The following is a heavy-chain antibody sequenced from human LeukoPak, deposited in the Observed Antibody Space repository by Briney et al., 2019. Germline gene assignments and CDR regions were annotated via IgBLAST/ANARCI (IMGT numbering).Heavy chain of an antibody. CDR3: ARACGGASCYDTPDFDC. V-gene: IGHV3-48*01. Sequence: GGALRLSCVASGYSFTTYDMNWVRQSPGKGREGVSHISESSNTIHYADSVKGRFTISRDNARRSLYLQMNSLRAEDTGVYYCARACGGASCYDTPDFDCWGQGTLVTVAS. CDR1: GYSFTTYD. J-gene: IGHJ4*02. D-gene: IGHD2-2*01. CDR2: ISESSNTI.